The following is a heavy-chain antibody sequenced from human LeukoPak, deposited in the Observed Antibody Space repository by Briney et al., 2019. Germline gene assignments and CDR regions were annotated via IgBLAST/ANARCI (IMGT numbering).Heavy chain of an antibody. J-gene: IGHJ5*02. Sequence: PSETLSLTCTVSGGSISSYYWSWIRQPPGKGLEWIGYIYTSGSTNYNPPLKSRVTISVDTSKNQFSLKLSSVTAADTAVYYCARHSSGYYSWFDPWGQGTLVTVSS. CDR2: IYTSGST. V-gene: IGHV4-4*09. CDR1: GGSISSYY. D-gene: IGHD3-22*01. CDR3: ARHSSGYYSWFDP.